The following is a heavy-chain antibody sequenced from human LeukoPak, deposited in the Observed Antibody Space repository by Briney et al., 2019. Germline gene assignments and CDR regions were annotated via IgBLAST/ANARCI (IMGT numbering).Heavy chain of an antibody. J-gene: IGHJ6*02. CDR3: ARDNYYYYYGMDV. Sequence: SETLSLTCTVSGCSISSSSYYWGWIGQPPGKGREWIGSIYYSGSTYYYPSLKSRVTISVDKSKNQFLLQLSSVTAADTAVYYCARDNYYYYYGMDVWGQGTTVTVSS. CDR1: GCSISSSSYY. V-gene: IGHV4-39*02. CDR2: IYYSGST.